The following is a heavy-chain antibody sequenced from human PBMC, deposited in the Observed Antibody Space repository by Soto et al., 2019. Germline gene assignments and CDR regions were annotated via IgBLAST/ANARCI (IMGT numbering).Heavy chain of an antibody. CDR1: GGSISSYY. CDR3: ATQRTYYYDSSGYFAEYFQH. D-gene: IGHD3-22*01. J-gene: IGHJ1*01. V-gene: IGHV4-34*01. CDR2: INHSGST. Sequence: PSETLSLTCTVSGGSISSYYWSWIRQPPGKGLEWIGEINHSGSTNYNPSLKSRVTISVDTSKNQFSLKLSSVTAADTAVYYCATQRTYYYDSSGYFAEYFQHWGQGTLVTVSS.